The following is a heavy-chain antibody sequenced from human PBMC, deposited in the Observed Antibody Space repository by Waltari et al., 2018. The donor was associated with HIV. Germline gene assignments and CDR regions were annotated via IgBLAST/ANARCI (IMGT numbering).Heavy chain of an antibody. V-gene: IGHV3-48*01. D-gene: IGHD5-12*01. CDR2: ISSASTTI. CDR3: ARVGYGYKTLGHFDL. Sequence: EVQLVESGGDLAQPGGSLRLSCAASGFTLTLHSMNWVRQAPGKGLEWVSYISSASTTIYYADSVKGRFTISRDNAKNSLYLQMNSLRAEDTAVYYCARVGYGYKTLGHFDLWGQGTLVTVSS. J-gene: IGHJ4*02. CDR1: GFTLTLHS.